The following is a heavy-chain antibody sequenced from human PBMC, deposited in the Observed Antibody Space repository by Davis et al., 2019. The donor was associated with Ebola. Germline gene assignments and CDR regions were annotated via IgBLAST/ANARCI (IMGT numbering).Heavy chain of an antibody. CDR3: ARQSSSSWGDY. D-gene: IGHD6-6*01. CDR1: GGSISSYY. V-gene: IGHV4-59*08. CDR2: IYYSGST. Sequence: SETLSLTCTVSGGSISSYYWSWIRQPPGKGLEWIGYIYYSGSTNYNPSLKSRLTITLDTSKNQFSLKLSTVTAADTAIYYCARQSSSSWGDYWGQGALVIVSS. J-gene: IGHJ4*02.